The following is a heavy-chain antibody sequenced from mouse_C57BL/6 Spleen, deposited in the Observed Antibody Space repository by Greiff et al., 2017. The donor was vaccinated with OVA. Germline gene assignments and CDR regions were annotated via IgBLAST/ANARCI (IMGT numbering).Heavy chain of an antibody. CDR3: AILRQAYAMDD. D-gene: IGHD1-1*01. Sequence: QVQLQQPWAELVKPGASVKMSCKASGYTFTSYWITWVKQRPGQGLEWIGDIYPGSGSTNYNEKFKSKATLTVDTSSSTAYMQLRSLTSEDSAVYYCAILRQAYAMDDWGKGTSVTVSS. CDR2: IYPGSGST. J-gene: IGHJ4*01. CDR1: GYTFTSYW. V-gene: IGHV1-55*01.